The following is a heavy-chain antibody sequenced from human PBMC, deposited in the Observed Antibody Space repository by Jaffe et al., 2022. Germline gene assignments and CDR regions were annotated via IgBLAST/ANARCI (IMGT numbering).Heavy chain of an antibody. CDR3: ARDPTSPNSSSWYLPFDY. J-gene: IGHJ4*02. V-gene: IGHV4-38-2*02. CDR1: GYSISSGYY. CDR2: IYHSGST. Sequence: QVQLQESGPGLVKPSETLSLTCAVSGYSISSGYYWGWIRQPPGKGLEWIGSIYHSGSTYYNPSLKSRVTISVDTSKNQFSLKLSSVTAADTAVYYCARDPTSPNSSSWYLPFDYWGQGTLVTVSS. D-gene: IGHD6-13*01.